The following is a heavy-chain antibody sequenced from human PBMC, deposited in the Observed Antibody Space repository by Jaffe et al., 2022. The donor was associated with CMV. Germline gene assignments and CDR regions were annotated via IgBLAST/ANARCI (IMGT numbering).Heavy chain of an antibody. CDR2: INHSGST. D-gene: IGHD3-10*01. V-gene: IGHV4-34*01. Sequence: QVQLQQWGAGLLKPSETLSLTCAVYGGSFSGYYWSWIRQPPGKGLEWIGEINHSGSTNYNPSLKSRVTISVDTSKNQFSLKLSSVTAADTAVYYCARMAHYYGSGSTRHWFDPWGQGTLVTVSS. J-gene: IGHJ5*02. CDR3: ARMAHYYGSGSTRHWFDP. CDR1: GGSFSGYY.